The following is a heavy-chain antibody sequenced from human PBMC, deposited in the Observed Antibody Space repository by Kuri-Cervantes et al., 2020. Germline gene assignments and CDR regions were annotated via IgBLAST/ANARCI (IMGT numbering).Heavy chain of an antibody. CDR2: ISAYNGNT. Sequence: ASVKVSCKASGYTFTGYYMHWVRQAPGQGLEWMGWISAYNGNTNYAQKLQGRVTMTTDTSTSTAYMELRSLRSDDTAVYYCAREVYAGCLDYWGQGTLVTVSS. V-gene: IGHV1-18*04. D-gene: IGHD2-8*01. CDR3: AREVYAGCLDY. CDR1: GYTFTGYY. J-gene: IGHJ4*02.